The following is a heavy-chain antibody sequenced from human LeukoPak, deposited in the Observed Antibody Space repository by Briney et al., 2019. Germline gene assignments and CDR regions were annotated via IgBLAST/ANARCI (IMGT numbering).Heavy chain of an antibody. J-gene: IGHJ1*01. V-gene: IGHV3-21*06. CDR3: ARPSRIGYSNGLVLQH. Sequence: GGSLRLSCAASGFTFSSYSMTWFRQAPGKGLEWVSSIGGNSRYIYYADSMRGRFTISRDNAKNSLYLQMNSLKPEDTAVYYCARPSRIGYSNGLVLQHWGEGTLVTVSS. CDR1: GFTFSSYS. D-gene: IGHD4-11*01. CDR2: IGGNSRYI.